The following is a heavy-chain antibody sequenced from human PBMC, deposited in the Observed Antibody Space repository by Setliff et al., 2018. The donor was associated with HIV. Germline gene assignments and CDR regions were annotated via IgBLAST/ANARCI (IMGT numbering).Heavy chain of an antibody. V-gene: IGHV3-30*02. D-gene: IGHD4-4*01. CDR1: GFTFSSYA. J-gene: IGHJ4*02. Sequence: PGGSLRLSCEASGFTFSSYAMHWVRQAPGKGLEWVAFLRFDGSNQYYADSVKGRFTVSRDNSNNTVYLQMNSLRAEDTAMYYCVKTQTVITVYGPFDSWGQGTPVTVSS. CDR2: LRFDGSNQ. CDR3: VKTQTVITVYGPFDS.